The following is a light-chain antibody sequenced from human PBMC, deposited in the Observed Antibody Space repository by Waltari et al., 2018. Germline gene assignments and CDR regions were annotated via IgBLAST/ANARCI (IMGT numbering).Light chain of an antibody. Sequence: QSVLTQPPSVSAAPGQKVTIPCSGSSNIGNNYVSWYQQLPGTAPKLLIYDNNKRPSGIPDRFSGSKSGTSATLGITGLQTGDEADYYCGTWDYSLSTFVFAPGTRVTV. CDR1: SNIGNNY. J-gene: IGLJ1*01. V-gene: IGLV1-51*01. CDR3: GTWDYSLSTFV. CDR2: DNN.